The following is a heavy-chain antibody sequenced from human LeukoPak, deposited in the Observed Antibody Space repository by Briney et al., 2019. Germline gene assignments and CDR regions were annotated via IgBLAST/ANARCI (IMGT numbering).Heavy chain of an antibody. CDR1: GFTFSTYA. CDR2: ITGNGAST. J-gene: IGHJ3*02. Sequence: GGSLRLSCAASGFTFSTYAMYWVRQAPGKGLEFVSAITGNGASTYYANSVKGRFTIYRDNSKNTLYLQMGSLRVEDTAVYYCARDRSGSYRDAFDIWGQGTMVTVS. D-gene: IGHD1-26*01. CDR3: ARDRSGSYRDAFDI. V-gene: IGHV3-64*01.